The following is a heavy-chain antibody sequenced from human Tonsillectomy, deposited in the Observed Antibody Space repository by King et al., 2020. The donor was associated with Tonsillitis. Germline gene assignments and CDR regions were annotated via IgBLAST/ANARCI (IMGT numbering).Heavy chain of an antibody. J-gene: IGHJ5*02. CDR3: ARQRLDNLYNWFDP. Sequence: QLVQSGAEVKKPGESLKISCKASGYSFTSYWIGWVRQMPGKGLEWMGIIYPGDSDIRYSPSLQGQVTISVDKSMSTAYLQWSSLKASDTAMYYCARQRLDNLYNWFDPWSQGTLVTVSS. V-gene: IGHV5-51*01. CDR2: IYPGDSDI. CDR1: GYSFTSYW. D-gene: IGHD1-1*01.